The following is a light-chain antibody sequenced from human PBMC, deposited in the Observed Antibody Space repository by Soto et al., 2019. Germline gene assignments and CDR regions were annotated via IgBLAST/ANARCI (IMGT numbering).Light chain of an antibody. CDR1: SSNIASNT. Sequence: QSVLTQPPSASGTPGQRVTISCSGSSSNIASNTVNWYQQLPGTAPKLLIYSNNQRPSGVRDRFSGSKSGTSASLAISGLQSEDEADYYCAAWDDSLNGLVFGGGTKLTVL. CDR2: SNN. J-gene: IGLJ3*02. CDR3: AAWDDSLNGLV. V-gene: IGLV1-44*01.